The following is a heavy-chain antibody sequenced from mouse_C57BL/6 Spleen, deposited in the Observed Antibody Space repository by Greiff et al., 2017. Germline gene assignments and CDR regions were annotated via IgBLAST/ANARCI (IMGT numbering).Heavy chain of an antibody. V-gene: IGHV1-81*01. J-gene: IGHJ4*01. CDR3: ARSLYSNYVGAMDY. CDR1: GYTFTSYG. Sequence: VQLQQSGAELARPGASVKLSCKASGYTFTSYGISWVKQRTGQGLEWIGEFYPRSGNTYYNEKFKGKATLTADKSSSTAYMELRSLTSEDAAVYFCARSLYSNYVGAMDYWGQGTSVTVSS. D-gene: IGHD2-5*01. CDR2: FYPRSGNT.